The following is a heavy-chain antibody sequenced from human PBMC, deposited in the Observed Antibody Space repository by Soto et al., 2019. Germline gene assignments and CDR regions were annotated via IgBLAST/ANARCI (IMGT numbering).Heavy chain of an antibody. CDR3: ARHLPYCGGDCYSLDY. V-gene: IGHV4-59*08. CDR2: IYYSAST. D-gene: IGHD2-21*02. J-gene: IGHJ4*02. Sequence: SETVSLTCTVSGGSVSSYCCSWIRHTPGKGLEWIGYIYYSASTNYSPSLKSRVTISVDTSKNQFSLNPSSVTAADTAVYYCARHLPYCGGDCYSLDYWGQGTLVTVSS. CDR1: GGSVSSYC.